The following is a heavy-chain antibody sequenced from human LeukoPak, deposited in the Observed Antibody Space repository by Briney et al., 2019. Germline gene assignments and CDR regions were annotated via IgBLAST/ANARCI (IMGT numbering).Heavy chain of an antibody. CDR1: GFTFSTYN. V-gene: IGHV3-21*06. Sequence: GGSLRLSCAASGFTFSTYNMNWVRQAPGKGLEWVSSITSGGGYTYYADSVKGRFTTSRDNAKNSLSLRLDSLRAEDTAVYYCARDLKRTDTAMVTGYYGMDVWGQGTTVTVSS. CDR2: ITSGGGYT. D-gene: IGHD5-18*01. J-gene: IGHJ6*02. CDR3: ARDLKRTDTAMVTGYYGMDV.